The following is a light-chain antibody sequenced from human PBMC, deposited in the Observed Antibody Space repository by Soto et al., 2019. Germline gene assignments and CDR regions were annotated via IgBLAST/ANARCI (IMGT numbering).Light chain of an antibody. CDR2: AAS. CDR3: QQSYSPLLS. CDR1: QSITSY. Sequence: DIEMIQSPPSLSASVGDRITITCRASQSITSYLNWFQQKPGKAPNLLIFAASNLQSGVPSRFSGSGSGTDFTLTINSLQPEDSATYYCQQSYSPLLSFGLGTKVEV. V-gene: IGKV1-39*01. J-gene: IGKJ4*01.